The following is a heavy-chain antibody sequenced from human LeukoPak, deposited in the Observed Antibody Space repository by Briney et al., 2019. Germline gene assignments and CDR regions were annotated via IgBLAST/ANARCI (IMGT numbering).Heavy chain of an antibody. CDR3: ARDPGYSYGLIFDY. D-gene: IGHD5-18*01. V-gene: IGHV3-7*01. CDR1: GFTFSSYA. CDR2: IKQDGSEK. J-gene: IGHJ4*02. Sequence: GGSLRLSCAASGFTFSSYAMNWVRQAPGKGLEWVANIKQDGSEKYYVDSVKGRFTISRDNAENSLDLQMNSLRAEDTAVYYCARDPGYSYGLIFDYWGQGTLVTVSS.